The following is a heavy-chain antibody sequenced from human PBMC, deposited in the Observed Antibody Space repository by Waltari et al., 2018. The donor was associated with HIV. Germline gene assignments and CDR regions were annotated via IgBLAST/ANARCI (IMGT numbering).Heavy chain of an antibody. CDR2: IYSSAST. D-gene: IGHD2-2*01. CDR3: ARTSFTRTSCLKSDTFDF. CDR1: GGTITRYY. J-gene: IGHJ3*01. Sequence: QVQLQESGPGLVKSSEHLSLTCTVSGGTITRYYWSWIRQPAGQGLEWIGRIYSSASTSDNPSLKSRVSMAVHTSKNPISLNLTSVPSAGTAVYSCARTSFTRTSCLKSDTFDFWGRGTMVTVSS. V-gene: IGHV4-4*07.